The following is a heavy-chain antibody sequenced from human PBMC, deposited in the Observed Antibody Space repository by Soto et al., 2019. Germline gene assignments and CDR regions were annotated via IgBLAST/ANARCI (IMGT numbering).Heavy chain of an antibody. Sequence: TLSLTCTVSGGSISSGGYYWSWILQHPGKGLEWIGYIYYSGSTYYNPSLKSRVTISVDTSKNQFSLKLSSVTAADTAVYYCARASPPLYYFDYWGQGTLVTVSS. J-gene: IGHJ4*02. CDR1: GGSISSGGYY. CDR2: IYYSGST. V-gene: IGHV4-31*03. CDR3: ARASPPLYYFDY.